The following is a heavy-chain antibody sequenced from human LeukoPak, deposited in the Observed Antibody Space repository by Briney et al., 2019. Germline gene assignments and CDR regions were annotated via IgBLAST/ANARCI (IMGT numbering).Heavy chain of an antibody. CDR2: IYSGDST. CDR1: GFTFSSYA. D-gene: IGHD3-22*01. Sequence: GGSLRLSCAASGFTFSSYAMSWVRQAPGKGLEWVSVIYSGDSTYYADSVKGRFTISRDNSKNTLYLQMNSLRAEDTAVYYCAKGCGYDAHDAFDIWGQGTMVTVSS. CDR3: AKGCGYDAHDAFDI. V-gene: IGHV3-23*03. J-gene: IGHJ3*02.